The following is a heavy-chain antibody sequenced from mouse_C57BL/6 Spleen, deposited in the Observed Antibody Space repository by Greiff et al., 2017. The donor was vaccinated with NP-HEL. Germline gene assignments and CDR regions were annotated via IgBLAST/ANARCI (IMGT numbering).Heavy chain of an antibody. CDR1: GYTFTGYW. V-gene: IGHV1-9*01. D-gene: IGHD2-4*01. CDR3: ARTPYDYDGAWFAY. J-gene: IGHJ3*01. Sequence: QVQLQQSGAELMKPGASVKLSCKATGYTFTGYWIEWVKQRPGHGLEWLGEILPGSGSTNYHEKFKGKATFTADTSSNTAYMQLSSLTTEDSAIYYCARTPYDYDGAWFAYWGQGTLVTVSA. CDR2: ILPGSGST.